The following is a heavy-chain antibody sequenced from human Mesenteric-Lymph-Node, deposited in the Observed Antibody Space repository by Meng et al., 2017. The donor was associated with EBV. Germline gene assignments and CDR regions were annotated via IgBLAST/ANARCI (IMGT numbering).Heavy chain of an antibody. V-gene: IGHV4-39*07. CDR2: IYYSGST. Sequence: QLRLEECGPGLVKPSETLPLTCPFSGGSISSSSYYWGWIRQPPGKGLEWIGSIYYSGSTYYNPSLKSRVTISLDTSKNQFSLKLTSVTAADTAMYYCGRGIRFYDSSGYSRVWFDPWGQGTLVTVSS. J-gene: IGHJ5*02. CDR1: GGSISSSSYY. CDR3: GRGIRFYDSSGYSRVWFDP. D-gene: IGHD3-22*01.